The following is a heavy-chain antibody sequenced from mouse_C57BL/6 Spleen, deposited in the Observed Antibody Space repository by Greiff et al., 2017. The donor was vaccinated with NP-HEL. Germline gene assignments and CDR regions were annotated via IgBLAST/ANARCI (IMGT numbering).Heavy chain of an antibody. CDR3: ARSYYYGSSPDY. CDR2: INPNNGGT. CDR1: GYTFTDYY. Sequence: EVQLQQSGPELVKPGASVKISCKASGYTFTDYYMNWVKQSHGKSLEWIGDINPNNGGTSYNQKFKGKATLTVDKSSSTAYMELRSLTSEDSAVDYCARSYYYGSSPDYWGQGTTLTVSS. J-gene: IGHJ2*01. V-gene: IGHV1-26*01. D-gene: IGHD1-1*01.